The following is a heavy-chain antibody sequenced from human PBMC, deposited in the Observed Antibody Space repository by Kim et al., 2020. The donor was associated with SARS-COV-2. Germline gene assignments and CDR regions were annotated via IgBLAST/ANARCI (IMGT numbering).Heavy chain of an antibody. Sequence: ASVKVSCKASGYSFSSFVINWVRQAPGQGLEWMGWINTYTGKPTYGQGFTGRFVFSFDTSVSTAYLHISSLKAEDTALYYCARHSPSGSYFVAWGQGTLVTVSS. J-gene: IGHJ5*02. CDR1: GYSFSSFV. D-gene: IGHD1-26*01. V-gene: IGHV7-4-1*02. CDR3: ARHSPSGSYFVA. CDR2: INTYTGKP.